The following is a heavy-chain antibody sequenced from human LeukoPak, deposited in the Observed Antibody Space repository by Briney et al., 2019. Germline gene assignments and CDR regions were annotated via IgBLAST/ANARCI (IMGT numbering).Heavy chain of an antibody. Sequence: TLSLTCAVYGGSFSGYYWSWIRQPPGKGLEWIGEINHSGSTSYNPSLKSRVTISVDTSKNQFSLKLSSVTAADTAVYYCARGDLVATLGRWFDPWGQGTLVTVSS. V-gene: IGHV4-34*01. D-gene: IGHD5-12*01. CDR3: ARGDLVATLGRWFDP. J-gene: IGHJ5*02. CDR2: INHSGST. CDR1: GGSFSGYY.